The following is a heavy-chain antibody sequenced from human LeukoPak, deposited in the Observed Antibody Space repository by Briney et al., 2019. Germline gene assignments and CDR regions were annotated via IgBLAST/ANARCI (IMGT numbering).Heavy chain of an antibody. CDR3: ARHRTIYYDSSGYWV. J-gene: IGHJ4*02. D-gene: IGHD3-22*01. Sequence: PSETLSLTCTVSGGSIRRSSYYWGWIRQPPGKGLEWIGSMYYSGSTYYNPSLKSRVTISVDTSKNQFSLKLSSATAADTAVYYCARHRTIYYDSSGYWVWGQGTLVTVSS. CDR2: MYYSGST. CDR1: GGSIRRSSYY. V-gene: IGHV4-39*01.